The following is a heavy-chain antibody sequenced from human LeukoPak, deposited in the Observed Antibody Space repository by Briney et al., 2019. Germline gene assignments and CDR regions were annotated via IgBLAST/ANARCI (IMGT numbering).Heavy chain of an antibody. J-gene: IGHJ4*02. CDR3: STLTSRGLSDS. V-gene: IGHV3-15*07. Sequence: GGSLRLSCAASGFTFTNAWMNWVRQAPGKGLEWVGRIKSKADGETIDYAAPVKGRFTFSRDDSKNMLYLQMNSLKSEDTAVYYCSTLTSRGLSDSWGQGTLVTVSS. CDR1: GFTFTNAW. CDR2: IKSKADGETI. D-gene: IGHD1-20*01.